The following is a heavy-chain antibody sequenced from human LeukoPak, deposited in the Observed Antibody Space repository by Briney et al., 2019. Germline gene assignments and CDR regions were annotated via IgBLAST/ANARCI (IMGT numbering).Heavy chain of an antibody. V-gene: IGHV1-69*13. CDR3: ARGSLPDSPYGSGSYQTDY. CDR2: IIPIFGTA. D-gene: IGHD3-10*01. Sequence: ASVKVSCKAPGGTFSSYAISWVRQAPGQGLEWMGGIIPIFGTANYAQKFQGRVTITADESTSTAYMELSSLRSEDTAVYYCARGSLPDSPYGSGSYQTDYWGQGTLVTVSS. J-gene: IGHJ4*02. CDR1: GGTFSSYA.